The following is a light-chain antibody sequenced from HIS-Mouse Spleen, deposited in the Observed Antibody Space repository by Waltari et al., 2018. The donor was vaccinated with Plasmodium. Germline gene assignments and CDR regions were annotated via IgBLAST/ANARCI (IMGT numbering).Light chain of an antibody. CDR2: QDS. CDR3: QAWDSSTYV. V-gene: IGLV3-1*01. Sequence: SYELTQPPSVSVSPGQTASITCSGDKLGDKYACCYQQKPGQSPVLVIYQDSKRPSGIPERLPGSNSGNTATLTISGTQAMDEADYYCQAWDSSTYVFGTGTKVTVL. CDR1: KLGDKY. J-gene: IGLJ1*01.